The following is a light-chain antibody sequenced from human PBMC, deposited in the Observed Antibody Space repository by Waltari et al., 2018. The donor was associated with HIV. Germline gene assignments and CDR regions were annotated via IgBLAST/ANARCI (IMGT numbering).Light chain of an antibody. V-gene: IGKV3-11*01. Sequence: EIVLTQSSGTLSLSPGEEATLSCRASQNVTTFLAWYQQRPGQAPRLLIFDASNRATGIPARFSGSGSGTDFLLTISSVEPEDSAVYYCQHRGNWPRVSFGQGTRLEIK. CDR2: DAS. J-gene: IGKJ5*01. CDR3: QHRGNWPRVS. CDR1: QNVTTF.